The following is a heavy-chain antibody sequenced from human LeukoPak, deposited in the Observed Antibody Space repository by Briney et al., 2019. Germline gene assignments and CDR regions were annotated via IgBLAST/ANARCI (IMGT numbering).Heavy chain of an antibody. Sequence: GESLKTSGKGPGYSFTNYWIGWVRQIPEKGLGWMGIIYPRDYDTRYSTSFQGQVPFPADKSISNAYLQWSRLQASATAIYYRARHTTAHDHDATAPDWFDPWGQGTLVTVSS. CDR1: GYSFTNYW. CDR3: ARHTTAHDHDATAPDWFDP. D-gene: IGHD4/OR15-4a*01. CDR2: IYPRDYDT. J-gene: IGHJ5*02. V-gene: IGHV5-51*01.